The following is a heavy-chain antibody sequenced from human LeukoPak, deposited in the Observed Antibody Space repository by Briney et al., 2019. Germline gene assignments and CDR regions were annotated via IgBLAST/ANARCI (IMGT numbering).Heavy chain of an antibody. CDR1: GGSISSGDYY. J-gene: IGHJ3*02. CDR3: ARVVVVVPAAIVYAFDI. CDR2: IYYSGST. Sequence: SETLSLTCTVSGGSISSGDYYWSWIRQPPGKGLEWIGYIYYSGSTYYNPSLKSRVTISVDTSKNQFSLKLSSVTAADTAVYYCARVVVVVPAAIVYAFDIWGQGTMVTVSS. V-gene: IGHV4-30-4*01. D-gene: IGHD2-2*01.